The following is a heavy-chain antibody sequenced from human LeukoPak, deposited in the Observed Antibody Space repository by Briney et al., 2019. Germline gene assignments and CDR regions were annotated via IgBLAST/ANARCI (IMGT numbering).Heavy chain of an antibody. Sequence: PGGSLRLSCAASGSTFSSYGMHWVRQAPGKGLEWVAFIRYDGINKYYADSVKGRFTISRDNSKNTLYLQMNSLRAEDTAVYYCARVVPPTDYGSGSYFWDPYYFDYWGQGTLVTVSS. D-gene: IGHD3-10*01. V-gene: IGHV3-30*02. CDR3: ARVVPPTDYGSGSYFWDPYYFDY. CDR1: GSTFSSYG. J-gene: IGHJ4*02. CDR2: IRYDGINK.